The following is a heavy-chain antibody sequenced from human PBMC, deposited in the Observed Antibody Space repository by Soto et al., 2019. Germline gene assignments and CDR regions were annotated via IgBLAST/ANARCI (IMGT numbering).Heavy chain of an antibody. CDR1: GYSFTSYG. V-gene: IGHV1-18*01. D-gene: IGHD6-13*01. J-gene: IGHJ4*02. CDR2: ISTDNGDT. CDR3: AREEHRYSSSWYTQKGFDY. Sequence: GASVKVSCKASGYSFTSYGISWVRRAPRQGLEWMGWISTDNGDTNYAQKLQGRVTMTTDTSTSTAYMELRSLRSDDTAVYFCAREEHRYSSSWYTQKGFDYWGQGTLVTVSS.